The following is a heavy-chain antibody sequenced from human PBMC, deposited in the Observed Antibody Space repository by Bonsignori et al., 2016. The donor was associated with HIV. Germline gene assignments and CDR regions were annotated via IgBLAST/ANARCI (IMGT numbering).Heavy chain of an antibody. V-gene: IGHV3-33*06. CDR2: IWYDGSNK. CDR3: AKGPLYVATDTDGEGFDY. J-gene: IGHJ4*02. CDR1: GFSFNNYG. D-gene: IGHD5-18*01. Sequence: GGSLRLSCAASGFSFNNYGMHWVRQAPGKGLEWVAVIWYDGSNKYYADSVKGRLTISRDNSKNTLYLQMNSLRVEDTAVYYCAKGPLYVATDTDGEGFDYWGQGTLVTVSS.